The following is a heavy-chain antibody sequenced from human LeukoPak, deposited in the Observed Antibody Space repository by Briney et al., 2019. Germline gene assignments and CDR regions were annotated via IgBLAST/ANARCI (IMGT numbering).Heavy chain of an antibody. Sequence: PGGSLRLSCAASGFTFSSYEMNWVRQAPGKGLEGVSYISSSGSNIYYADSVKGRFTISRDNANNSLYLQMNSLRAEDTAVYYCAELGITMIGGVWGKGTTVTISS. D-gene: IGHD3-10*02. CDR2: ISSSGSNI. J-gene: IGHJ6*04. V-gene: IGHV3-48*03. CDR3: AELGITMIGGV. CDR1: GFTFSSYE.